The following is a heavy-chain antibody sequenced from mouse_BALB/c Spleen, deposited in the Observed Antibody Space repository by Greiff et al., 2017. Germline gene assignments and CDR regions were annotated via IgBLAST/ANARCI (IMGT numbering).Heavy chain of an antibody. V-gene: IGHV5-4*02. CDR1: GFTFSDYY. CDR2: ISDGGSYT. Sequence: VQLKESGGGLVKPGGSLKLSCAASGFTFSDYYMYWVRQTPEKRLEWVATISDGGSYTYYPDSVKGRFTISRDNAKNNLYLQMSSLKSEDTAMYYCARGEVFITTGGNFDYWGQGTTLTVSS. J-gene: IGHJ2*01. CDR3: ARGEVFITTGGNFDY. D-gene: IGHD1-1*01.